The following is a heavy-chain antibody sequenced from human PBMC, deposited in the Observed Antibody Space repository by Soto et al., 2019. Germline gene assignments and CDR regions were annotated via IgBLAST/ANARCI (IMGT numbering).Heavy chain of an antibody. D-gene: IGHD3-3*02. Sequence: QVQLVQSGTEAKKPGASVKVSCKASGYTFLDFYIHWVRQAPGQGLEWMGFINPSGGGTTYAQQFQGRLTMTRDTSTSTVYMELISLRSEDTAIYYCARDKPFSAGYWGQGTLVT. V-gene: IGHV1-46*01. CDR2: INPSGGGT. J-gene: IGHJ4*02. CDR1: GYTFLDFY. CDR3: ARDKPFSAGY.